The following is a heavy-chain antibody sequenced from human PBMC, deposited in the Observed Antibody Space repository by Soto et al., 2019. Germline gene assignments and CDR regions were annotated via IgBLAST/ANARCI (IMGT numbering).Heavy chain of an antibody. CDR2: MNPNSGNT. Sequence: ASVKVSCKASGYTFTSYDINWVRQATGQGLEWMGWMNPNSGNTGYAQKFQGRVTMTRNTSISTAYMELSSLRSEDTAVYYCATNSSGCYERGFDYWGQGTLVTVSS. D-gene: IGHD6-19*01. CDR1: GYTFTSYD. J-gene: IGHJ4*02. CDR3: ATNSSGCYERGFDY. V-gene: IGHV1-8*01.